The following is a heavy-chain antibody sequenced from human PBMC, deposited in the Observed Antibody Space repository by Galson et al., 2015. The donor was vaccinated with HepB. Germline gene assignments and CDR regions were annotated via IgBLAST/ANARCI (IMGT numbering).Heavy chain of an antibody. CDR2: ISYDGSNK. D-gene: IGHD1-26*01. J-gene: IGHJ4*02. Sequence: SLRLSCAASGFTFSSYAMHWVRQAPGKGLEWVAVISYDGSNKYYADSVKGRFTISRDNSKNTLYLQMNSLRAEDTAVYYCARDRGLLDYFDYWGQGTLVTVSS. CDR3: ARDRGLLDYFDY. CDR1: GFTFSSYA. V-gene: IGHV3-30*04.